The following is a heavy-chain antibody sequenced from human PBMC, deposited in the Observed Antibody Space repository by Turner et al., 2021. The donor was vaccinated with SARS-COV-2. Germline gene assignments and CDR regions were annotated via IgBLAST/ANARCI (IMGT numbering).Heavy chain of an antibody. CDR3: ARYWSGGSCYSVGYYYYGMDV. D-gene: IGHD2-15*01. V-gene: IGHV1-69*01. J-gene: IGHJ6*02. CDR1: GGTLSSYS. Sequence: QVQLVQSVAEVKKPGSSVKVSCKASGGTLSSYSISWVRQAAGQGLEWMGGITPMFGTANYGQKCQGRVKITADESTSTAYMELSSLRSEDTAVYYCARYWSGGSCYSVGYYYYGMDVWGQGTTVTVSS. CDR2: ITPMFGTA.